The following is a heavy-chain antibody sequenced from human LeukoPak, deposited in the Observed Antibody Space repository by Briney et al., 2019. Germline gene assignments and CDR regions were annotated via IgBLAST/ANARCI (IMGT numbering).Heavy chain of an antibody. CDR2: IIPLFGTA. Sequence: ASVKVSCKASGRTFSRYAISWVRQAPGQGLEWMGKIIPLFGTAKYAQKFQGRVTITADKSTSTAYMELSSLKSEDTAVYYCAGDRYDYPWDPWGQGTLVTVSS. CDR3: AGDRYDYPWDP. D-gene: IGHD3-22*01. J-gene: IGHJ5*02. V-gene: IGHV1-69*06. CDR1: GRTFSRYA.